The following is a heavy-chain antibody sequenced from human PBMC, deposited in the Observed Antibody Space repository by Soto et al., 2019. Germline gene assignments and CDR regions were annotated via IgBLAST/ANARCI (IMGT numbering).Heavy chain of an antibody. D-gene: IGHD6-13*01. CDR3: ARYRISGSWSKFDY. CDR2: IHYSGST. CDR1: GGSISSHY. Sequence: TLYLTCSVSGGSISSHYWSWIRQPPGKGLEWIGYIHYSGSTNYNPSLKSRVNIAVDTSKNQFSLMLSYVTAADTAVYYCARYRISGSWSKFDYWGQGTLVTVSS. J-gene: IGHJ4*02. V-gene: IGHV4-59*11.